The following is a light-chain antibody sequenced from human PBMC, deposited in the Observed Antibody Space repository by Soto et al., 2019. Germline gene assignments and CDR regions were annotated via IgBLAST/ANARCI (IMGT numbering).Light chain of an antibody. CDR3: LQQSNYPRT. CDR1: QGIRND. CDR2: AAS. Sequence: AIQMTQSPSSLSASVGDRVTITCRASQGIRNDLGWYQQKPGKAPELLIYAASSLQSGVPSRFSGSGSDTDFTLTISSLQPEDFATYYCLQQSNYPRTFGQGTKVEIK. V-gene: IGKV1-6*01. J-gene: IGKJ1*01.